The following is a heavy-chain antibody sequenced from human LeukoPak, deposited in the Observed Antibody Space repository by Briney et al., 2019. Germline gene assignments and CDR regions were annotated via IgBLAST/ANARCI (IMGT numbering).Heavy chain of an antibody. D-gene: IGHD3-16*01. V-gene: IGHV4-59*01. Sequence: SETLSLTCTVSGGSISSYYWSWIRQPPGKGLEWIGNIYYSGSTNYNPSLKSRVTISVDTSTNQFSLKLSSVTAADTAVYYCARVVGGRYYYYYYMDVWGKGTTVTISS. CDR1: GGSISSYY. CDR2: IYYSGST. CDR3: ARVVGGRYYYYYYMDV. J-gene: IGHJ6*03.